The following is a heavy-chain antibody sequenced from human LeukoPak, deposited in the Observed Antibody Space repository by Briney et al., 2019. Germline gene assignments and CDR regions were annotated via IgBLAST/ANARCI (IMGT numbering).Heavy chain of an antibody. CDR3: ARGDYHDSGGFFDF. CDR2: IIPILGIA. Sequence: SVKVSCKASGGTFSSYAISWVRQAPGQGLEWMGRIIPILGIANYAQKFQGRVTITADKSTSTAYMELSSLRSEDTAVYFCARGDYHDSGGFFDFWSQGTLVTVSS. V-gene: IGHV1-69*04. CDR1: GGTFSSYA. D-gene: IGHD3-22*01. J-gene: IGHJ4*02.